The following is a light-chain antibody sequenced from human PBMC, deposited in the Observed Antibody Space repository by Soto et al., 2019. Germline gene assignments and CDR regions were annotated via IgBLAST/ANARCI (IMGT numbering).Light chain of an antibody. Sequence: QSVLTQPPSVSGAPGRRVTISCTGSSSNIGAGSDVHWYQQLPGEAPKLLIYVNDRRPSGVADRFSGSKSGTSASLAITGLQAEDEADYYCSSYAGSNNVVFGGGTKVTVL. CDR2: VND. J-gene: IGLJ2*01. CDR3: SSYAGSNNVV. V-gene: IGLV1-40*01. CDR1: SSNIGAGSD.